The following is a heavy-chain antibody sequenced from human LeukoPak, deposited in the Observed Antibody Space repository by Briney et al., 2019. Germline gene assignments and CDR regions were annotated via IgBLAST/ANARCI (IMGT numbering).Heavy chain of an antibody. D-gene: IGHD1-26*01. V-gene: IGHV3-7*02. Sequence: GRSLRLSCAASGFTFSSYWMSWVRQAPGKGLEWVANINQDGSAEKYVDSVKGRFTISRDNAEKSLSLQMNNLRAEDTAVYYCARTDSGSYGYFDLWGRGTLVTVSS. CDR2: INQDGSAE. J-gene: IGHJ2*01. CDR3: ARTDSGSYGYFDL. CDR1: GFTFSSYW.